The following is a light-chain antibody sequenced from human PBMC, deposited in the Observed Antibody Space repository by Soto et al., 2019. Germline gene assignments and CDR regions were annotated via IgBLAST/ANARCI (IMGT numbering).Light chain of an antibody. CDR3: QSYDSSLSGYV. Sequence: QSVLTQPPSMSGAPGQRVTISCTGSSSNIGAGYDVHWYQQLPGTAPKLLIYGNSNRPSGVPDRFSGSKSGTSASLAITGLQAEDGADYYCQSYDSSLSGYVFGTGTKVTVL. V-gene: IGLV1-40*01. CDR2: GNS. J-gene: IGLJ1*01. CDR1: SSNIGAGYD.